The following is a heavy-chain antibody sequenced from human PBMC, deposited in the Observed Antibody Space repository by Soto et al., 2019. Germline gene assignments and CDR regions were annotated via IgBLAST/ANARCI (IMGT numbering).Heavy chain of an antibody. V-gene: IGHV4-59*01. CDR3: ARDRSTYGGGGTGEVKENWFDP. J-gene: IGHJ5*02. Sequence: SETLSLTCTVSGGSISNYYWSWIRQSPGKGLECIGYAYYSGSTDYNPSLKSRVTMSVDTSKNQVSLKLNSVTTADTAVYYCARDRSTYGGGGTGEVKENWFDPWGQGTLVTVSS. CDR1: GGSISNYY. D-gene: IGHD2-8*01. CDR2: AYYSGST.